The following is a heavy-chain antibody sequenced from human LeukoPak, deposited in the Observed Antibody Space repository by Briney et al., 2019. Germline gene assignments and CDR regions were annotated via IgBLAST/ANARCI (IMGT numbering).Heavy chain of an antibody. D-gene: IGHD4-17*01. CDR3: ARVDYGDYGGYFDY. J-gene: IGHJ4*02. CDR2: IYTSGST. V-gene: IGHV4-61*02. CDR1: GGSISSGSYY. Sequence: PSETLSLTCTVSGGSISSGSYYWSWIRQPAGKGLEWIGRIYTSGSTNYNPSLKSRVTISVDTSKNQFSLKLSSVTAADTAVYYCARVDYGDYGGYFDYWGQGTLVTVSS.